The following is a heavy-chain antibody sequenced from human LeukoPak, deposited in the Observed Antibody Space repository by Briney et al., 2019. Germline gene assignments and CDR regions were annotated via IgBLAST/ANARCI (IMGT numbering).Heavy chain of an antibody. V-gene: IGHV3-48*01. D-gene: IGHD1-26*01. CDR2: ISSSSSSI. CDR1: GFTFSSYS. J-gene: IGHJ4*02. CDR3: AREIAVGATYYFDY. Sequence: GGSLRLSCAASGFTFSSYSMNWVRQAPGKGLEWVSYISSSSSSIYYADSVKGRFTLSRDNAKNSLHLQMNSLRAEDTAVYYCAREIAVGATYYFDYWGQGTLVTVSS.